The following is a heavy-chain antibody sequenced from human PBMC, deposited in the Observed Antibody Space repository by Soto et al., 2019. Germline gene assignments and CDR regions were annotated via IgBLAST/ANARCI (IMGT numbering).Heavy chain of an antibody. CDR3: ARQGSSWYWEY. J-gene: IGHJ4*02. CDR1: GGSISSGSCY. D-gene: IGHD6-13*01. CDR2: IYYLGNT. Sequence: PSETLSLTCTVSGGSISSGSCYWGWIRQPPGKGLEWIGSIYYLGNTYYNPSLGGRVSISVDTSKNQFSLKLSSVTAADTAVYYCARQGSSWYWEYWGQGTLVTVSS. V-gene: IGHV4-39*01.